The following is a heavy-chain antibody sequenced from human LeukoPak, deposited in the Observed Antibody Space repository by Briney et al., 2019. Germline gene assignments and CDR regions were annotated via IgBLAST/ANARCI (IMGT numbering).Heavy chain of an antibody. D-gene: IGHD1-20*01. CDR2: FDPEDGET. CDR1: GYTLTELS. CDR3: ASPSIPYNWNDDSAFDI. V-gene: IGHV1-24*01. J-gene: IGHJ3*02. Sequence: GASVKVSCKVSGYTLTELSMHWVRQAPGKGLEWMGGFDPEDGETIHAQKFQGRVTMTEDTSTDTAYMELSSLRSEDTAVYYCASPSIPYNWNDDSAFDIWGQGTMVTVSS.